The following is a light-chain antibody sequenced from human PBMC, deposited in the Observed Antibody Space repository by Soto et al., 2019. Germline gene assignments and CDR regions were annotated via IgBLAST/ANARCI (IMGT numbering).Light chain of an antibody. V-gene: IGKV3-15*01. CDR1: QSITTN. J-gene: IGKJ1*01. CDR2: GAS. CDR3: QQYNDWPQKRT. Sequence: EVVMTQSPVTLSVSPGERATLSCRASQSITTNLAWYQQNPGQAPRLLIYGASTRATGVPDRFSGSGSGTQFPLTISSLQSEDFALYYCQQYNDWPQKRTFGQGTRVDFK.